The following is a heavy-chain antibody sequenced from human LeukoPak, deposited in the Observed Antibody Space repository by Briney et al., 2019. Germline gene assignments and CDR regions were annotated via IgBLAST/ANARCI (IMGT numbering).Heavy chain of an antibody. CDR3: AKDCSGGSCYTIFDY. V-gene: IGHV3-23*01. CDR2: ISGSGGST. Sequence: GGSLRLSCAASGFTFSSYAMSWVRQAPGKGLEWVSAISGSGGSTYYADSVKGRFTISRDNSKNTLYLQMNSLRAEDTAVYYCAKDCSGGSCYTIFDYWGQGTLVTVSS. J-gene: IGHJ4*02. D-gene: IGHD2-15*01. CDR1: GFTFSSYA.